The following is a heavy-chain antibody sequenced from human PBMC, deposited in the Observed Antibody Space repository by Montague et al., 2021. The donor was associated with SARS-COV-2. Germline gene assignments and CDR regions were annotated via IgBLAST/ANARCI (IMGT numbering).Heavy chain of an antibody. D-gene: IGHD3-10*01. CDR3: ARGRSTRVRGVIFTSYYYYYYGIDV. CDR2: INHSGTS. CDR1: GGSFTENF. V-gene: IGHV4-34*01. Sequence: SETLSLTCAVYGGSFTENFWTWIRQPPGKGLEWIGEINHSGTSNYNASLRSRVTISIDTAKNQFSLRLSALAAADTAVYYCARGRSTRVRGVIFTSYYYYYYGIDVWGQGTPVTVSS. J-gene: IGHJ6*02.